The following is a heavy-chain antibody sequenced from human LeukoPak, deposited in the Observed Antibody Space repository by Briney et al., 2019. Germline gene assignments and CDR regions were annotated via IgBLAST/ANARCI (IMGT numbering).Heavy chain of an antibody. J-gene: IGHJ4*02. D-gene: IGHD3-10*01. CDR2: ISSSGSTI. V-gene: IGHV3-48*03. CDR1: GFTFSSYE. Sequence: GGSLRLSCAASGFTFSSYEMNWVRQAPGKGLEWVSYISSSGSTIYYADSVKGRFTISRDNAKNSLYLQMNSLRAEDTAVYYCAKSVRFGSGKYYFDYWGQGTLVTVSS. CDR3: AKSVRFGSGKYYFDY.